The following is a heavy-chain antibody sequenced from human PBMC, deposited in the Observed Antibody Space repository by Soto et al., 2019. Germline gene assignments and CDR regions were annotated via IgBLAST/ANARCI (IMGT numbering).Heavy chain of an antibody. CDR3: ATGVFGRSGSYHHAFDI. Sequence: ASVKVSCKVSGYTLTELSMHGVRQAPGKGLEWMGGFDPEDGETIYAQKFQGRVTMTEDTSTDTAYMELSSPRSEDTAVYYCATGVFGRSGSYHHAFDICGQGTMVTV. D-gene: IGHD1-26*01. J-gene: IGHJ3*02. CDR1: GYTLTELS. V-gene: IGHV1-24*01. CDR2: FDPEDGET.